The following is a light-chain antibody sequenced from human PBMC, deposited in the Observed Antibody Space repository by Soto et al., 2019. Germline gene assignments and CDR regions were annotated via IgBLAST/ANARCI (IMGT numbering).Light chain of an antibody. J-gene: IGLJ2*01. CDR3: CSYAGSSTRRV. CDR1: SSDVGSYNL. V-gene: IGLV2-23*01. CDR2: EGS. Sequence: QSALTQPASVSGSPGQSITISCTGTSSDVGSYNLVSWYQQHPGKAPKLMIYEGSKRPSGVSNRFSGSKSGNTASLTISGPQAEDEADYYCCSYAGSSTRRVFGGGTKLTVL.